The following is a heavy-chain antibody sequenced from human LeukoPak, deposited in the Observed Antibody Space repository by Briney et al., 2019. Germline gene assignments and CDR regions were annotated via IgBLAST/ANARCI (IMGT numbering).Heavy chain of an antibody. CDR2: IYYSGST. CDR3: ARDGLSPVVPICSSTSCYDYYYGMDV. Sequence: SRTLSLTCTVSGGSISSGDYYWSWIGQPPGKGLEWIGYIYYSGSTYYNPSLKSRVTISVDTSKNQFSLKLSSVTAADTAVYYCARDGLSPVVPICSSTSCYDYYYGMDVWGQGTTVTVSS. V-gene: IGHV4-30-4*01. J-gene: IGHJ6*02. D-gene: IGHD2-2*01. CDR1: GGSISSGDYY.